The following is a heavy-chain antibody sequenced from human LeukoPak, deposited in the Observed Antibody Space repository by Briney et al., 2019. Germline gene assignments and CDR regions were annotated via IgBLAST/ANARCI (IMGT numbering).Heavy chain of an antibody. CDR2: MFYSGST. V-gene: IGHV4-39*07. J-gene: IGHJ4*02. CDR3: ARYASGWSSYYLDF. CDR1: GGSISSSTNW. Sequence: PSETLSLTCTVSGGSISSSTNWWGWIRQPPGKGLEWIGSMFYSGSTSYNPSLKSRVTISVDTSKNQFSLKLISVTAADTAVYYCARYASGWSSYYLDFWGQGTLVTVSS. D-gene: IGHD6-19*01.